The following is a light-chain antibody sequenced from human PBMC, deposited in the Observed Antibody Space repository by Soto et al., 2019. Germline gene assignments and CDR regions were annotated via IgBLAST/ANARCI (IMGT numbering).Light chain of an antibody. J-gene: IGKJ5*01. CDR3: QRYGSSPLIT. CDR1: QGISNY. CDR2: AAS. V-gene: IGKV1-27*01. Sequence: DIQMTQSPSSLSASVGDRVTIACRASQGISNYLAWYQQKPGKVPKLLISAASTLQSGVPSRFSGSGSGTDFTLTISRLEPEDFAVYFCQRYGSSPLITFGQGTRLEI.